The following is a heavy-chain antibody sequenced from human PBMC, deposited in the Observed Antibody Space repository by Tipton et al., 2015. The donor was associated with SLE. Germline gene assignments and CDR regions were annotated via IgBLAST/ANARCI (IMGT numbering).Heavy chain of an antibody. D-gene: IGHD1-26*01. CDR3: ARDTGSYYLDY. J-gene: IGHJ4*02. Sequence: TLSLTCTVSGGSISSYYWSWIRQPPGKGLEWIGYIYYSGSTNYNPSLKSRVTISVDTSKNQFSLKLSSVTAADTAVYYCARDTGSYYLDYWGQGTLVTVSS. CDR2: IYYSGST. V-gene: IGHV4-59*01. CDR1: GGSISSYY.